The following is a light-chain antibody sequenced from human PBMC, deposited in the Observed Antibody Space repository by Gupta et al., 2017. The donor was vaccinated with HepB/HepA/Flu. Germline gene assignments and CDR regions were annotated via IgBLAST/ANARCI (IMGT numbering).Light chain of an antibody. CDR1: QSVSTY. J-gene: IGKJ4*01. CDR3: QQRHNWPPT. V-gene: IGKV3-11*01. Sequence: ENVLTQSPATLSLSPGERVTLSCRASQSVSTYLAWYQQKPGQAPRLLIYDASNRATGIPARFSGSGSGTDFTLTISSLEPEDVAVYYCQQRHNWPPTFGGGTKVEI. CDR2: DAS.